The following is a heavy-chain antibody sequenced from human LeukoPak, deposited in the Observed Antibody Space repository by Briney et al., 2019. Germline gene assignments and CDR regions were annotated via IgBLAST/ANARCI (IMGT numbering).Heavy chain of an antibody. CDR1: GFTSSTYG. CDR2: IRYDGSSK. J-gene: IGHJ4*02. Sequence: GGSLRLSCAASGFTSSTYGMHWARQTPGRGLEWVAFIRYDGSSKSYADSVKGRFTISRDNSKNVLYLQMNSLRADDTAVYYCAKVGSAYDLWSGFDYWGQGTLVTVSS. V-gene: IGHV3-30*02. D-gene: IGHD3-3*01. CDR3: AKVGSAYDLWSGFDY.